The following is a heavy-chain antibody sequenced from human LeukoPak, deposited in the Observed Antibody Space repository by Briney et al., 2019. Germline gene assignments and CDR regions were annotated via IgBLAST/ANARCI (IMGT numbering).Heavy chain of an antibody. CDR2: MRYDGRKR. J-gene: IGHJ4*02. V-gene: IGHV3-30*02. CDR3: AKSEGFDS. CDR1: GFAFSSYG. Sequence: GGSLRLSCAASGFAFSSYGIQWVRQAPGKGLEWMAFMRYDGRKRYYGDSVKGRFTISRDNSKNTLYLEMNSVRAEDTAVYYCAKSEGFDSWGQGTLVTVSS.